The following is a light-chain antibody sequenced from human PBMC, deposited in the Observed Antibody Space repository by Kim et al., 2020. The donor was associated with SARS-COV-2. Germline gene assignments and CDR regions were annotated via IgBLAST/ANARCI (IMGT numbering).Light chain of an antibody. CDR2: QDS. CDR3: QAWDSSTYV. J-gene: IGLJ1*01. CDR1: KLGDKY. V-gene: IGLV3-1*01. Sequence: VSPGQTASITCSGDKLGDKYAAWYQQKPGQSPVVVMYQDSKRPSGIPERFSGSNSGNTATLTISGTQAMDEADYYCQAWDSSTYVFGTGTKVTVL.